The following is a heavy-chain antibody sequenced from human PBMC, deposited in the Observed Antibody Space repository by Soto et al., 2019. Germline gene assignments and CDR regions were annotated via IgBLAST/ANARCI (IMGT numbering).Heavy chain of an antibody. CDR3: ARQGGYENFDY. V-gene: IGHV4-59*08. J-gene: IGHJ4*02. CDR2: IYHSGTT. CDR1: GGSISSYY. D-gene: IGHD5-12*01. Sequence: SETLSLTCTVSGGSISSYYWSWIRQPPGKGLEWIGYIYHSGTTNYNPSLKSRVTISIDTSKNQFSLKLSSVTAADTAVYYCARQGGYENFDYWGQGTLVTSPQ.